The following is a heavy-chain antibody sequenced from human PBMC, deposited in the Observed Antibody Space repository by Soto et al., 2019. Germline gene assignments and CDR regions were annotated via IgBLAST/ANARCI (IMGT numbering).Heavy chain of an antibody. V-gene: IGHV4-39*01. CDR1: GGSISSSSYY. Sequence: SETLSLTCTVSGGSISSSSYYWGWIRQPPGKGLEWIGSMSLKSRVTISVDTSKNQFSLKLSSVTAADTAVYYCAGHAQGPQRGNLIRRGTKNWFDPWSQGTLVTVSS. CDR3: AGHAQGPQRGNLIRRGTKNWFDP. CDR2: M. J-gene: IGHJ5*02. D-gene: IGHD3-10*01.